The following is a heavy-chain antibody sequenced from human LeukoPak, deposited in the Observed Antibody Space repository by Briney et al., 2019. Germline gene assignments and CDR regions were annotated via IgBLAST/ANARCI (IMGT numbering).Heavy chain of an antibody. CDR3: ARDRGSSGWSPKFDP. Sequence: PGGSLRLSCAASGFTFSSYSMNWVRQAPGKGLEWVSSISSRSSYIYHADSVKGRFTISRDNAKNSLYLQMNSLRAEDTAVYYCARDRGSSGWSPKFDPWGEGTLVTVSS. D-gene: IGHD6-19*01. V-gene: IGHV3-21*01. CDR1: GFTFSSYS. CDR2: ISSRSSYI. J-gene: IGHJ5*02.